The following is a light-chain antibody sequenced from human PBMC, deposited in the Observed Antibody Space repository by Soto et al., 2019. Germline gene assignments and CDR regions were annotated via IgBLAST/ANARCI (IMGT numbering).Light chain of an antibody. J-gene: IGKJ1*01. CDR3: EQYGSSPWT. CDR2: GAS. CDR1: QSVSSHY. V-gene: IGKV3-20*01. Sequence: EIGLTQSPGTLSLSPGERATLSCRASQSVSSHYLAWYQQKPGQAPRPLIYGASSRATGIPDRFSGSGAGTDFTLTISRLESEDFAVYYCEQYGSSPWTFGQGTKVEIK.